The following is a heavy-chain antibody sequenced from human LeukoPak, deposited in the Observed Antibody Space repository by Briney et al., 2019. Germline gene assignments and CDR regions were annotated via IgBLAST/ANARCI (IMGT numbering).Heavy chain of an antibody. CDR2: ISSYNGNT. V-gene: IGHV1-18*01. D-gene: IGHD3/OR15-3a*01. CDR3: ARGGLDWYFDL. Sequence: GASVKVSCKASGYTFSSDGISWVRQAPGQGLEWMGWISSYNGNTKYAEKLQGRVTMTTDTSTSTAYMELRSLRSDDTAVYYCARGGLDWYFDLWGRGTLVTVSS. CDR1: GYTFSSDG. J-gene: IGHJ2*01.